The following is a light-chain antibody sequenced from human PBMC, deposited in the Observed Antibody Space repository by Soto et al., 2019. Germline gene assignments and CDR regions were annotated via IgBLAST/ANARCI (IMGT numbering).Light chain of an antibody. CDR1: QSVSSF. J-gene: IGKJ5*01. CDR3: QQRSNWPIT. Sequence: EIVLTQSPATLSLSPGERATLSCRASQSVSSFLAWYQQKPGQAPRLLIYDASNRATCIPARFSGSGSGTDFTLTIISLEPEDFAVYYCQQRSNWPITFGQGTRLEIK. V-gene: IGKV3-11*01. CDR2: DAS.